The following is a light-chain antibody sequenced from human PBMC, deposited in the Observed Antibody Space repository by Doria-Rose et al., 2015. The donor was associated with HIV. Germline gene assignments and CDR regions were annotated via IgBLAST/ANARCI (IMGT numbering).Light chain of an antibody. Sequence: QSSLSASAGDIVTITCRASQDISNYVAWYHQKPGKIPKLLIYAAVTLQSGVPSRFSGSGSGRDFTLTITSLQPEDVATYFCQKYNSAPPTFGQGTKVEIK. J-gene: IGKJ1*01. CDR2: AAV. CDR1: QDISNY. V-gene: IGKV1-27*01. CDR3: QKYNSAPPT.